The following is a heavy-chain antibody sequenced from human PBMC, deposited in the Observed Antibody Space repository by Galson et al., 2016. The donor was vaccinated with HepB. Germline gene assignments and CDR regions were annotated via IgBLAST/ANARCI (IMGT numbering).Heavy chain of an antibody. CDR3: AREGEGQVACWYLDL. V-gene: IGHV6-1*01. CDR1: GDSVSSNSAA. J-gene: IGHJ2*01. CDR2: TYYRTKWFN. Sequence: CAISGDSVSSNSAAWNWIRQSPSRGLEWLGRTYYRTKWFNDFAEAVQSRIVILADTSKNQFSLHLKSVTPEDTAVYYCAREGEGQVACWYLDLWGRGTLVTVSS.